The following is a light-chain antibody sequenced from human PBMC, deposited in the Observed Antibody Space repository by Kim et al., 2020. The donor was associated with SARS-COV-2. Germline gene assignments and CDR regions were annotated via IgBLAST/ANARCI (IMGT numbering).Light chain of an antibody. CDR3: QQYGSSPNT. CDR2: GAS. J-gene: IGKJ2*01. V-gene: IGKV3-20*01. CDR1: QSVSSSY. Sequence: EIVLTQSPGTLSLSPGERATLSCRASQSVSSSYLAWYQQKPFQAPRLLIYGASSRATGIPDRFSGSGSGTDFTLTISRLEPEDFAVYYCQQYGSSPNTFGQGTKLEI.